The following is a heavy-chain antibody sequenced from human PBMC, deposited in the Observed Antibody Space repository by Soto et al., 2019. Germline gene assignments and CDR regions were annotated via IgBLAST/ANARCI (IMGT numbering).Heavy chain of an antibody. Sequence: LILSCAASGFIFSSYGMHWVRQAPGKGLEWVAVISYDGSNKYSADSVKGRFTISRDNSKNTLYLQMNSLRVEDTAVYYCAKDPGFPYNWFDPWGQGTLVTVSS. CDR2: ISYDGSNK. D-gene: IGHD3-3*01. CDR1: GFIFSSYG. CDR3: AKDPGFPYNWFDP. V-gene: IGHV3-30*18. J-gene: IGHJ5*02.